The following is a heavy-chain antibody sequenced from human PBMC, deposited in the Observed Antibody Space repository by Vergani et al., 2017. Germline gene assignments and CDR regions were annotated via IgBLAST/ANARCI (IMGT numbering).Heavy chain of an antibody. Sequence: QVQLVQSGAEVKKPGASVKVSCKASGYTFTGYYMHWVRQAPGQGLEWMGWINPNSGGTNYAQKFQGRVTMTRDTSISTAYMELSRLRSDDTAVYYCARDGSYCGGDCYFETSRNWVDPWGQGTLVTVSS. CDR2: INPNSGGT. V-gene: IGHV1-2*02. J-gene: IGHJ5*02. D-gene: IGHD2-21*02. CDR1: GYTFTGYY. CDR3: ARDGSYCGGDCYFETSRNWVDP.